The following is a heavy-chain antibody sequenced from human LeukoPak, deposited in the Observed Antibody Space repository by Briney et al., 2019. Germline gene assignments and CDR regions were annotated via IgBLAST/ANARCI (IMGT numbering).Heavy chain of an antibody. V-gene: IGHV4-39*07. J-gene: IGHJ4*02. CDR1: GGSISSSSYY. Sequence: SETLSLTCTVSGGSISSSSYYWGWIRQPPGKGLEWTACIYHDGSTHYNPSLRSRVTMSVDTSKNQFSLRLNSVTAADTAVYYCARVSYYDSSPFDYWGQGTLVTVSS. CDR2: IYHDGST. D-gene: IGHD3-22*01. CDR3: ARVSYYDSSPFDY.